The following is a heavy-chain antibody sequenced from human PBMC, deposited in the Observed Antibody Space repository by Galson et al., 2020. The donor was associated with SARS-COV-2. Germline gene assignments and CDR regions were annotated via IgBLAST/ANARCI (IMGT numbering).Heavy chain of an antibody. CDR2: IYHSGST. V-gene: IGHV4-30-2*01. D-gene: IGHD3-10*01. J-gene: IGHJ5*02. Sequence: SETLSLTCAVSGGSISSGGYSWSWIRQPPGKGLEWIGYIYHSGSTYYNPSLKSRVTISVDRSKNQFSLKLSSVTAADTAVYYCARASERDYGSGSYGDPPFDPWGQGTLVTVSS. CDR3: ARASERDYGSGSYGDPPFDP. CDR1: GGSISSGGYS.